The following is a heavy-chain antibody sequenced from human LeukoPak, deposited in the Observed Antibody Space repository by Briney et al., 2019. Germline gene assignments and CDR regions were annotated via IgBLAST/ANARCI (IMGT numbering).Heavy chain of an antibody. J-gene: IGHJ5*02. CDR1: GFTFNSYN. V-gene: IGHV3-23*01. Sequence: TGGSLRLSCVASGFTFNSYNINWVRQAPGKGLEWVSSFGNGGSIHYADSVKGRFTISRDISKNTLYLQMTSLTAEDRAVYYCARGGIRRFGLVPDWFDLWGQGTLVTVSS. D-gene: IGHD3/OR15-3a*01. CDR3: ARGGIRRFGLVPDWFDL. CDR2: FGNGGSI.